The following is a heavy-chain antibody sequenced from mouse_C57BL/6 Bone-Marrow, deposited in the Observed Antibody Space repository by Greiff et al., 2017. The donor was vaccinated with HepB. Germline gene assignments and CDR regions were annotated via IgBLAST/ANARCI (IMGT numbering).Heavy chain of an antibody. CDR2: INPSSGYT. V-gene: IGHV1-4*01. CDR3: ERFLWGFAY. J-gene: IGHJ3*01. CDR1: GYTFTSYT. Sequence: QVQLQQSGAELARPGASVKMSCKASGYTFTSYTMHWVKQRPGQGLAWIGYINPSSGYTKYNQKFKDKATLTADKSSSTAYMQLSSLTSEDSAVYYCERFLWGFAYWGQGTLVTVSA. D-gene: IGHD1-1*02.